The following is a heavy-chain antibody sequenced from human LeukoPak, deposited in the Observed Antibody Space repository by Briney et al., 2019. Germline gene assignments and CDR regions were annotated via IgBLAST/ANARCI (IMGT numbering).Heavy chain of an antibody. D-gene: IGHD2-15*01. CDR3: AKAPVTTCRGAFCYPFDY. J-gene: IGHJ4*02. CDR1: GFTLSGYA. V-gene: IGHV3-23*01. Sequence: GGSLRLSCAASGFTLSGYAMSWVRQAPGKGLEWVSAISDTGNTYHADSVKGRFTISRDSSKNTLFLQMNRLRPEDAAVYYCAKAPVTTCRGAFCYPFDYWGLGTLVTVSS. CDR2: ISDTGNT.